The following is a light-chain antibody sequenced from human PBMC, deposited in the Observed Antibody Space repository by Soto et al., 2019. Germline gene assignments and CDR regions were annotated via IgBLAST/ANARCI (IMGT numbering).Light chain of an antibody. CDR3: QQRYSKLT. CDR1: QSISFY. J-gene: IGKJ5*01. CDR2: AAS. V-gene: IGKV1-39*01. Sequence: DLQMTPSPTSLSASVGDRITIPCRASQSISFYLNWYQQNPEKAPKLLIYAASTLQSGVPSRFSGSGSGTDFTLTISSLEPEDFASYYCQQRYSKLTFGQGTRLE.